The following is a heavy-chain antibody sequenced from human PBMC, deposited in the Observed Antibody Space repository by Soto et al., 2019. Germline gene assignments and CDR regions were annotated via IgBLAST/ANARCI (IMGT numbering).Heavy chain of an antibody. Sequence: EVQLVESGGGLIQPGGSLRLSCAVSGFTVSNNYMSWVRQAPGKGLEGVSVIYSGGYTAYGDSVKGRFTISRDNSKNTLFLQIKSRGAADPAVFYWAPHPGGGGYWGQGTLVTVSS. V-gene: IGHV3-53*01. J-gene: IGHJ4*02. CDR3: APHPGGGGY. CDR1: GFTVSNNY. CDR2: IYSGGYT. D-gene: IGHD3-10*01.